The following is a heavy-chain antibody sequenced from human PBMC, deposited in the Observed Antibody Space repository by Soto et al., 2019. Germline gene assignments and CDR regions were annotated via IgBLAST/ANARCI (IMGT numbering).Heavy chain of an antibody. CDR2: ISSSGSTI. V-gene: IGHV3-11*01. CDR1: GFTFSDYY. Sequence: GGSLRLSCAASGFTFSDYYMSWIRQAPGKGLEWVSYISSSGSTIYYADSVKGRFTISRDNAKNSLYLQMNSLRAEDTAVYYCARDPRVFYGDYVFDYWGQGTLVTVSS. CDR3: ARDPRVFYGDYVFDY. D-gene: IGHD4-17*01. J-gene: IGHJ4*02.